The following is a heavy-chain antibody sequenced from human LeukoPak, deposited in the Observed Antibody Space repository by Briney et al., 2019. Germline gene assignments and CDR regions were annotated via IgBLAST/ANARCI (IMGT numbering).Heavy chain of an antibody. CDR3: ARERSSSSGFGFDP. V-gene: IGHV3-33*01. CDR1: GFTFSSYG. Sequence: PGRSLRLSCVGSGFTFSSYGMHWVRQTPGKGLEWVAVIWYDGSNKYYADSVKGRFTISRDNSKNTLYLQMNSLRAEDTAVYYCARERSSSSGFGFDPWGQGTLVTVSS. J-gene: IGHJ5*02. CDR2: IWYDGSNK. D-gene: IGHD6-6*01.